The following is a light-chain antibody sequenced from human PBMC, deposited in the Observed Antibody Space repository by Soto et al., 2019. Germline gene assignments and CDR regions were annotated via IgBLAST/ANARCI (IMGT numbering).Light chain of an antibody. CDR3: QQSYSTPPWT. V-gene: IGKV3-20*01. CDR2: GSS. CDR1: QTITSSY. Sequence: EIVMTQSPATLSVSPGERATLSCRASQTITSSYLAWYQQRPGQAPRLLIYGSSSRATGIPDRFSGSGSGTDFTLTISSLQPEDFATYYCQQSYSTPPWTFGQGTKVDI. J-gene: IGKJ1*01.